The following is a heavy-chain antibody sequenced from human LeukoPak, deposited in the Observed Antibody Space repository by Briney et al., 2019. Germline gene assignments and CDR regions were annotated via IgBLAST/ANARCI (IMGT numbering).Heavy chain of an antibody. V-gene: IGHV1-2*02. D-gene: IGHD3-9*01. CDR3: ARGEGELRYFDWFRSFSLWYLEYYFDY. J-gene: IGHJ4*02. CDR2: INPNSGGT. CDR1: GYTFTGYY. Sequence: GASVKVSCKASGYTFTGYYMHWVRQAPGQGLEWMGWINPNSGGTNYAQKFQGRVTMTRDTSISTAYMELSRLRSDDTAVYYCARGEGELRYFDWFRSFSLWYLEYYFDYWGQGTLVTVSS.